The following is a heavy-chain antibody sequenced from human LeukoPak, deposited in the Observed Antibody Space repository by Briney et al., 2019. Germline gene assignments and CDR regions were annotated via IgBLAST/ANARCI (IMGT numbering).Heavy chain of an antibody. V-gene: IGHV4-59*01. J-gene: IGHJ5*02. D-gene: IGHD5-24*01. Sequence: PSETLSLTCAVYGGSFSGYYWSWIRQPPGEGLEWIGYIYYRGSTKYSPSLKSRVTISVDTSKNQFSLRLSSVTAADTAVYYCASLTFGYNNYFDPWGQGTLVTVSS. CDR2: IYYRGST. CDR3: ASLTFGYNNYFDP. CDR1: GGSFSGYY.